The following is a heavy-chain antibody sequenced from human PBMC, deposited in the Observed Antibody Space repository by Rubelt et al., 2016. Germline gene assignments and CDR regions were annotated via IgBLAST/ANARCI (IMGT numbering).Heavy chain of an antibody. CDR3: ARNSIGWSQMDY. V-gene: IGHV4-4*02. Sequence: SLTCAVSGGSINDNNWWSWVRQPPGKGLEWIGEISHSGSTSYNPSLQSRVTISMDKSMHHFSLRLSSVTAAATAVYYCARNSIGWSQMDYWGQGTQVTVSS. CDR2: ISHSGST. J-gene: IGHJ4*02. CDR1: GGSINDNNW. D-gene: IGHD6-19*01.